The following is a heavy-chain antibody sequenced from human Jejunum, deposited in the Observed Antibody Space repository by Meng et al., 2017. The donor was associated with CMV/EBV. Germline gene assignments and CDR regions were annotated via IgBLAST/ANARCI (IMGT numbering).Heavy chain of an antibody. V-gene: IGHV3-74*01. J-gene: IGHJ4*02. D-gene: IGHD1-14*01. CDR1: GFTFISYW. Sequence: SCAAVGFTFISYWMHWVRQAPGKGLLWVSRISTDGNSATYADSVKGRFTISRDNAKNTLYLQMSNLRAEDTAVYYCAAGFNRADYWGQGTLVTVSS. CDR2: ISTDGNSA. CDR3: AAGFNRADY.